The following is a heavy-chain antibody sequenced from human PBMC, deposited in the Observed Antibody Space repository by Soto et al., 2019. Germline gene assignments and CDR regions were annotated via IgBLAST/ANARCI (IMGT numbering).Heavy chain of an antibody. CDR3: ARGSCSGTSCYIPNWFDP. CDR1: GGSVSSGSYY. D-gene: IGHD2-2*02. J-gene: IGHJ5*02. V-gene: IGHV4-61*01. CDR2: IYYSGST. Sequence: PSETLSLTCTVSGGSVSSGSYYWSWIRQPPGKGLEWIGYIYYSGSTNYNPSLKSRVTISVDTSKNQFSLKLSSVTAADTAVYYCARGSCSGTSCYIPNWFDPWGQGTLVTVSS.